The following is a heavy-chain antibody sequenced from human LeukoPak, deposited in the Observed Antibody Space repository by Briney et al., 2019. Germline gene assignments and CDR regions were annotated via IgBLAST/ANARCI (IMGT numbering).Heavy chain of an antibody. J-gene: IGHJ4*02. CDR2: IKEDGGEI. V-gene: IGHV3-7*01. CDR3: VRDRGYSTFDY. Sequence: PGGSLRLSCAASAFTFSTYWMSWVRQAPGKGLEWVANIKEDGGEINYVDSVKGRFTISRDNAKNSLNLQMNSLRVEDTAVYYCVRDRGYSTFDYWGQGTLVTVSS. D-gene: IGHD4-23*01. CDR1: AFTFSTYW.